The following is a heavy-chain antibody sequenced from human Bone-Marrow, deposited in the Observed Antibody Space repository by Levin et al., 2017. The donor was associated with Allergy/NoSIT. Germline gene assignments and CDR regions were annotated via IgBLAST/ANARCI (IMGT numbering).Heavy chain of an antibody. V-gene: IGHV1-3*01. J-gene: IGHJ6*02. CDR1: GYDFLAYA. D-gene: IGHD2-15*01. CDR2: INPKNART. CDR3: GRSLGYCSDATCHTPKGDYHSGMDV. Sequence: GGSLRLSCKTSGYDFLAYAIHWVRQAPGQRIEWMGWINPKNARTKYSQSFQGRVTITRDTSASTVFMELSSLRSEDTAIYYCGRSLGYCSDATCHTPKGDYHSGMDVWGQGTTVTVSS.